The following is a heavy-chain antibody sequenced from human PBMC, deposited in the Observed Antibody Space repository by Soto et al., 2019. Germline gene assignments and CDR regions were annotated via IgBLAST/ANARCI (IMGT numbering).Heavy chain of an antibody. CDR2: INPNTGAT. CDR3: ARDRPPDY. CDR1: GFTFTAYY. J-gene: IGHJ4*02. Sequence: QVQLVQSGAEVKKPGASVNVSCKASGFTFTAYYVHWVRQAPGQGLEWMGWINPNTGATNYAQKFEGRVTMTRHRSISTAYMELNWLRYDDTAVYFCARDRPPDYWGQGRLVTLSS. V-gene: IGHV1-2*02.